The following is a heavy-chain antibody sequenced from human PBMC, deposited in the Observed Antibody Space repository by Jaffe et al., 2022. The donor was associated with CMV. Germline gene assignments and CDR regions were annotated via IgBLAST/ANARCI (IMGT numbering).Heavy chain of an antibody. CDR1: GLSFSNYW. D-gene: IGHD4-17*01. CDR2: IKRDGSES. Sequence: EVQLVESGGGLVQPGGSLRLSCGVSGLSFSNYWMSWVRQAPGKGPEWVANIKRDGSESDYADSVKGRFTISRDNAKNSLYLHMNNLRAEDTAVYYCARDPYGGRYYFDYWGQGTLVTVSS. CDR3: ARDPYGGRYYFDY. V-gene: IGHV3-7*03. J-gene: IGHJ4*02.